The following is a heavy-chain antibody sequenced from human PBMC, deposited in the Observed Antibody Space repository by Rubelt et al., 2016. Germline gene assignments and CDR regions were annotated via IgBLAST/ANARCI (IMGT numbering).Heavy chain of an antibody. CDR1: GGSFSGYY. CDR2: INHSGST. V-gene: IGHV4-34*01. CDR3: ARVTRITIFGVVIQNWFDP. D-gene: IGHD3-3*01. Sequence: QVQLQQWGAGLLKPSETLSLTCAVYGGSFSGYYWSWIRQPPGKGLEWIGEINHSGSTNYNPSLKSRFTISVDTSKNQFSLKLSAVTAADTAVYYCARVTRITIFGVVIQNWFDPWGQGTLVTVSS. J-gene: IGHJ5*02.